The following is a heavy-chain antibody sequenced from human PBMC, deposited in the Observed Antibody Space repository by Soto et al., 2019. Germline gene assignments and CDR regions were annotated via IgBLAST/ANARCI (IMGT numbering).Heavy chain of an antibody. J-gene: IGHJ6*01. D-gene: IGHD3-22*01. CDR2: INAGNRNT. CDR3: ARDPYVSSAYYRHYSWGRDV. Sequence: AAVKVSCKASGYTFTSYAIHWVRQSPGQRLAWTGWINAGNRNTKDSEKFQGRVTITKDTSAITAYLGLSSLRSEDTAVECGARDPYVSSAYYRHYSWGRDVWGQGTTGTVSS. CDR1: GYTFTSYA. V-gene: IGHV1-3*01.